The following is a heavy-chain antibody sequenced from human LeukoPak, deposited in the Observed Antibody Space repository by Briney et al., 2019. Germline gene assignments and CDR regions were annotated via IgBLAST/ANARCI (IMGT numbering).Heavy chain of an antibody. CDR1: GGTFSSCA. J-gene: IGHJ3*02. Sequence: SVKVSCKASGGTFSSCAISWVRQAPGQGLEWRGGIIPLFGTTNYAQKFQGRVTITADESTSTAYMELSSLRSEDTAVYYCARDRVGWDAFDIWGQGTMVTVSS. CDR3: ARDRVGWDAFDI. CDR2: IIPLFGTT. D-gene: IGHD1-26*01. V-gene: IGHV1-69*01.